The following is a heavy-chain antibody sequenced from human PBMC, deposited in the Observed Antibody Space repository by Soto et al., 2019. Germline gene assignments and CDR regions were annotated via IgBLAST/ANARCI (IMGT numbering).Heavy chain of an antibody. CDR2: TNSDGSDT. V-gene: IGHV3-74*01. Sequence: GGSLRLSCAASEFTFSTYWMYWVRQAPGKGLVWVSRTNSDGSDTSYADSVKGRFTISRDNAKNTLYLQMNSLRAEDTAVYYCARDRGWSLFDYWGQGTLVTVSS. J-gene: IGHJ4*02. CDR1: EFTFSTYW. D-gene: IGHD6-19*01. CDR3: ARDRGWSLFDY.